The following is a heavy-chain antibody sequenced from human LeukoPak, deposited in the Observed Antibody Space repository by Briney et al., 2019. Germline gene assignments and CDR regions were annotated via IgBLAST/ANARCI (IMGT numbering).Heavy chain of an antibody. CDR2: IRYDGSNK. CDR3: TKGVQTYYDFWSGPPPDY. J-gene: IGHJ4*02. Sequence: GGSLGLSCAASGFTFSSYGMHWVRQAPGKGLEWVAFIRYDGSNKYYADSVKGRFTISRDNSKNTLYLQMNSLRAEDTAVYYCTKGVQTYYDFWSGPPPDYWGQGTLVTVSS. D-gene: IGHD3-3*01. CDR1: GFTFSSYG. V-gene: IGHV3-30*02.